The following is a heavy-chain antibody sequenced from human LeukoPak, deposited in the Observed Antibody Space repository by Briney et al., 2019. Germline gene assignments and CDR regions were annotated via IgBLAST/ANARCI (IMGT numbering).Heavy chain of an antibody. CDR1: DGSISTGRYY. CDR2: KDYSGST. CDR3: ARVYYSSSYDYWYFDL. J-gene: IGHJ2*01. V-gene: IGHV4-61*01. D-gene: IGHD6-13*01. Sequence: TSETLSLTCTVSDGSISTGRYYWGWIRQPPGKGLEWIGYKDYSGSTNYNRSLKSRVTISVDTSKNQFSLKLSSVTAADTAVYYCARVYYSSSYDYWYFDLWGRGTLVTVSS.